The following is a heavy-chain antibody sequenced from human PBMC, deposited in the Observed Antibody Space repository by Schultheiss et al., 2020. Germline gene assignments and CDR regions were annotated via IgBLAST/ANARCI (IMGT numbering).Heavy chain of an antibody. CDR3: AKPVVTVCLYS. V-gene: IGHV3-66*03. D-gene: IGHD4-23*01. CDR1: GFTVSSNY. CDR2: IYRCDDT. Sequence: GESLKISCAASGFTVSSNYMSWVRQAPGKGLEWVSVIYRCDDTYYADSVKGRFTISRDNSKNTLYLQMNSLRAEDTAVYYCAKPVVTVCLYSWGQGTLVTVSS. J-gene: IGHJ5*02.